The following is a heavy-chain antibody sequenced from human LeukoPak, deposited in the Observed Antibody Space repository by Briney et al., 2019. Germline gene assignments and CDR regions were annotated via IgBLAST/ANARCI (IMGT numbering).Heavy chain of an antibody. CDR2: IHPGDSDT. V-gene: IGHV5-51*01. D-gene: IGHD2-15*01. CDR3: ATNVVAAAAFDY. J-gene: IGHJ4*02. Sequence: GGSLQISCKGSGYNFTSYWIGWVRQVPGKGLEWMGIIHPGDSDTRYSPSFQGQVTISADKSISTAYLQWSSLKASDTAMYYCATNVVAAAAFDYWGQGTLVTVSS. CDR1: GYNFTSYW.